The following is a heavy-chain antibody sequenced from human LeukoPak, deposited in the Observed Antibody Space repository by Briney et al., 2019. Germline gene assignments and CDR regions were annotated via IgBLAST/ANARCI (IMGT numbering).Heavy chain of an antibody. CDR1: GYSISSGYY. CDR3: ARAGLGHCSSTSCYTIGFWFDP. D-gene: IGHD2-2*02. V-gene: IGHV4-38-2*02. Sequence: PSETLSLTCTVSGYSISSGYYWGRIRQPPGKGLEWIGSIYHSGSTYYNPSLKSRVTISVDTSKNQFSLKLSSVTAADTAVYYCARAGLGHCSSTSCYTIGFWFDPWGQGTLVTVSS. J-gene: IGHJ5*02. CDR2: IYHSGST.